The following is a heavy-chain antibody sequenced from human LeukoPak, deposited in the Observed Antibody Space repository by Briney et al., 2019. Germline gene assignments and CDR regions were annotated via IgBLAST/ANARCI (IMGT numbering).Heavy chain of an antibody. J-gene: IGHJ6*03. D-gene: IGHD2-15*01. Sequence: PSETLSLTCTVSGGSINSYYWSGIRQPPGKGLECSGYIHYTGGTNYNPSLKSRVTISVDTSKNQFSLKLSSVTAADTAKYYCARSVEGYCRGGSCYSYSYYMDVWGKGTTVTVSS. CDR2: IHYTGGT. V-gene: IGHV4-59*01. CDR1: GGSINSYY. CDR3: ARSVEGYCRGGSCYSYSYYMDV.